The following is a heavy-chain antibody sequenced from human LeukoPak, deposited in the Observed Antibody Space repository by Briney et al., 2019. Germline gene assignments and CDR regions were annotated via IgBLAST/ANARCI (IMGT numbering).Heavy chain of an antibody. Sequence: GGSLRLSCAASGFTFSSYSMNWVRQAPGKGLEWVSGVSGSGGSTYYADSVKGRFTISRDNSKNTLYLQMNSLRAEDTAVYYCAKDLDIVATITGNWGQGTLVTVSS. D-gene: IGHD5-12*01. CDR3: AKDLDIVATITGN. V-gene: IGHV3-23*01. CDR2: VSGSGGST. CDR1: GFTFSSYS. J-gene: IGHJ4*02.